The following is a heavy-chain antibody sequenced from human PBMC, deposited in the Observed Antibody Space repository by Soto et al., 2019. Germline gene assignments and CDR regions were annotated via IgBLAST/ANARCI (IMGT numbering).Heavy chain of an antibody. CDR2: IYYSGST. CDR1: GGSISSGGYY. V-gene: IGHV4-31*03. D-gene: IGHD2-8*01. J-gene: IGHJ5*02. CDR3: ARAPGYCTNGVCYTIGFPRYWFDP. Sequence: SETLSLTCTVSGGSISSGGYYWSWIRQHPGKGLEWIGYIYYSGSTYYNPSLKSRVTISVDTSKNQFSLKLSSVTAADTAVYYCARAPGYCTNGVCYTIGFPRYWFDPWGQGTLVTVSS.